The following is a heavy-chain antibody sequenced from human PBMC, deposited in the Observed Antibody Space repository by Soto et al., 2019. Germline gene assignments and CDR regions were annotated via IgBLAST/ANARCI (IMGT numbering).Heavy chain of an antibody. D-gene: IGHD3-3*01. Sequence: QVQLVESGGGVVQPDRSLRLSCAASGFTFDRFGIHWVRQAPGKGLEWVAVISDDGSNEYYADSVKGRFTISRDNSKDTLYLQMSSLRAEDTAVYYCARDRSAYDSWSGPLVYGMDVWGQGTTVTVSS. J-gene: IGHJ6*02. V-gene: IGHV3-33*01. CDR3: ARDRSAYDSWSGPLVYGMDV. CDR1: GFTFDRFG. CDR2: ISDDGSNE.